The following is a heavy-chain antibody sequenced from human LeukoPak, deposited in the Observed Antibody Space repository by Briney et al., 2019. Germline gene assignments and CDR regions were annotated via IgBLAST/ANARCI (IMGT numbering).Heavy chain of an antibody. Sequence: SETLSLTCTVSGGSISSGSYYWSWIRQPAGKGLEWIGRIYTSGSTNYNPSLKSRVTISVDTSKNQFSLKLSSVTAADTAVYYCGAQGGVYYMDVWGEGTTVTVSS. CDR3: GAQGGVYYMDV. CDR1: GGSISSGSYY. CDR2: IYTSGST. V-gene: IGHV4-61*02. D-gene: IGHD3-16*01. J-gene: IGHJ6*03.